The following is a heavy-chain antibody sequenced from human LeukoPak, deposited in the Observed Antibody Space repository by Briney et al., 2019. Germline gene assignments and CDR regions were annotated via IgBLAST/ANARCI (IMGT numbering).Heavy chain of an antibody. Sequence: GESLKISCRASGYSFNSYWIGWVRQMPGKGLEWMGNIYPGDSDTRYSPSFHGHVTISADKSINTAYLQWGRLKASDTAMYYCARQDRTYDFYYYMDVWGSGTTVTVSS. CDR3: ARQDRTYDFYYYMDV. J-gene: IGHJ6*03. CDR1: GYSFNSYW. CDR2: IYPGDSDT. V-gene: IGHV5-51*01.